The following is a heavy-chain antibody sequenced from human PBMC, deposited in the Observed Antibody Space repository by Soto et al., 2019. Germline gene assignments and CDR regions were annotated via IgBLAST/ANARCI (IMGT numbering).Heavy chain of an antibody. CDR3: ARVDDSSGPQSLLC. D-gene: IGHD3-22*01. J-gene: IGHJ4*02. V-gene: IGHV1-24*01. CDR2: VNPEDDET. CDR1: GYTLTELS. Sequence: ASVKVSCKVSGYTLTELSMHWVGQAPGKGVERMGGVNPEDDETIYAQKFQGRVTMTEDTSTDTAYMELSILRSEDTAVYYCARVDDSSGPQSLLCWGQGTLVTV.